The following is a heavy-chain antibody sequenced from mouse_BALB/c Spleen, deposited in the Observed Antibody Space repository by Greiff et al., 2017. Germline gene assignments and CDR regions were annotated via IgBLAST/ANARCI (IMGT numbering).Heavy chain of an antibody. J-gene: IGHJ3*01. CDR2: ISSGSSTI. CDR1: GFTFSSFG. V-gene: IGHV5-17*02. CDR3: ARSLYGNSFAY. D-gene: IGHD2-1*01. Sequence: DVMLVESGGGLVQPGGSRKLSCAASGFTFSSFGMHWVRQAPEKGLEWVAYISSGSSTIYYADTVKGRFTISRDNPKNTLFLQMTSLRSEDTAMYYCARSLYGNSFAYWGQGTLVTVSA.